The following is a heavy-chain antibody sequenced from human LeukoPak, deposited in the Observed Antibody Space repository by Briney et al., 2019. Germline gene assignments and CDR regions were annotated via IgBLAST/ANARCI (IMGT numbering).Heavy chain of an antibody. CDR3: ARGIGDRFRLQHVIDY. CDR2: INPSGGST. CDR1: GYTFTSYY. J-gene: IGHJ4*02. V-gene: IGHV1-46*01. D-gene: IGHD2-21*02. Sequence: ASVKVSCKASGYTFTSYYMHWVRQAPGQGLEWMGIINPSGGSTSYAQKFQGRVTMTRDMSTSTVYMELSSLRSEDTAVYYCARGIGDRFRLQHVIDYWGQGTLVTVSS.